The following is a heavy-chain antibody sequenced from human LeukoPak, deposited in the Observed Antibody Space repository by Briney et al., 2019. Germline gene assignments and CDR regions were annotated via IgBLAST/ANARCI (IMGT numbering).Heavy chain of an antibody. CDR1: GFTVNNNY. J-gene: IGHJ4*01. Sequence: GGSLRLSCAASGFTVNNNYMSWVRQAPGKGLEWVSVIYSGGSTYYADSVKGRFTISRDNSKNTLYLQMNSLRAEDTAMYYCARGRETFVVKYYFDYWGHGTLVTVSS. V-gene: IGHV3-53*01. D-gene: IGHD2-21*01. CDR2: IYSGGST. CDR3: ARGRETFVVKYYFDY.